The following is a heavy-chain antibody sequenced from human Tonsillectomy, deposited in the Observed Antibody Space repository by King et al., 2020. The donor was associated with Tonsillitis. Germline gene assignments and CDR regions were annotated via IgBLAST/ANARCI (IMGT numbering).Heavy chain of an antibody. V-gene: IGHV3-30*04. D-gene: IGHD1-1*01. J-gene: IGHJ4*02. CDR1: GFTFSNYA. Sequence: VQLVESGGGVVQPGRSLRLSCAASGFTFSNYAMHWVRQAPGKGLEWVAIISYDGSEKYYVDSVKGRFTISRDNSKNKMYVQMNSLRAEDTAVYYCARDLMSGDWNDPLGYFDYWGQGTLVTVSS. CDR2: ISYDGSEK. CDR3: ARDLMSGDWNDPLGYFDY.